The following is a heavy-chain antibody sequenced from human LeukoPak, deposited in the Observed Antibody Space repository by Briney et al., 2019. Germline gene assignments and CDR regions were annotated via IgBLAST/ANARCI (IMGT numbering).Heavy chain of an antibody. Sequence: SQTLSLTCTVSGGSFSSGSYYWSWIRQPAGKGLEWIGRIYTSGSTNYNPSLKSRVTISVDTSKNQFSLKLSSVTAADTAVYYCARSKRVWDSSGYYEYWGQGTLVTVSS. CDR3: ARSKRVWDSSGYYEY. J-gene: IGHJ4*02. CDR1: GGSFSSGSYY. V-gene: IGHV4-61*02. D-gene: IGHD3-22*01. CDR2: IYTSGST.